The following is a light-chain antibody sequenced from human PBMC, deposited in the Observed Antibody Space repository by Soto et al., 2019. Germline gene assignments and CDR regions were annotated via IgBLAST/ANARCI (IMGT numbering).Light chain of an antibody. V-gene: IGLV1-47*01. CDR1: SSNIGSNY. CDR3: AAWDDSLNGVV. Sequence: QLVLTQPPSASGTPGQRVTISCSGRSSNIGSNYVYWYQQLPGTAPKLLIYRNNQRPSGVPDRFSGSKSGTSASLAISGLRSEDEADYYCAAWDDSLNGVVFGGGTKLTVL. J-gene: IGLJ2*01. CDR2: RNN.